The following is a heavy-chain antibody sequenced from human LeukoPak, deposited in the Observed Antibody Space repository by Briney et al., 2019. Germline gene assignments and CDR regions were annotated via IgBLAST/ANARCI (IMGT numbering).Heavy chain of an antibody. J-gene: IGHJ5*02. CDR2: INPNSGGT. V-gene: IGHV1-2*02. Sequence: ASVKVSCKASGYTFTGYYMHWVRQAPGQGLEWMGWINPNSGGTNYAQKFQGGVTMTRDTSISTAYTELSRLRSDDTAVYYCARGTLRRSGYWFDPWGQGTLVTVSS. CDR1: GYTFTGYY. CDR3: ARGTLRRSGYWFDP. D-gene: IGHD3-3*01.